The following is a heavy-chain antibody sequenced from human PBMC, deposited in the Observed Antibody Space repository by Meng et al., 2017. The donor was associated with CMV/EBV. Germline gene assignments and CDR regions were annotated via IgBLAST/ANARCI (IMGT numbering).Heavy chain of an antibody. CDR3: ARGVPSRGYYDSSAQIRNYYYYYYMDV. CDR2: ISSYNGKT. V-gene: IGHV1-18*01. CDR1: GHTCPSSG. Sequence: SAFVTFPGSGHTCPSSGIHLTLQATGQGHEWMGWISSYNGKTNYAQKLQGRVTMTTDTSTTTAYMELRSLRSGDTAVYYCARGVPSRGYYDSSAQIRNYYYYYYMDVWGKGTTVTVS. D-gene: IGHD3-22*01. J-gene: IGHJ6*03.